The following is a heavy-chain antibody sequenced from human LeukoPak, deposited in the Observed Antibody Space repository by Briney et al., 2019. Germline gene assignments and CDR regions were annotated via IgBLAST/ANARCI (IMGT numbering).Heavy chain of an antibody. J-gene: IGHJ5*02. D-gene: IGHD3-22*01. CDR2: ISAYNGNT. CDR1: GYTFTSYG. CDR3: ARAHYYDSSGYYYL. V-gene: IGHV1-18*01. Sequence: GASVKVSCKASGYTFTSYGISWVRQAPGQGLEWMGWISAYNGNTNYAQKLQGRVTMTRDTSISTAYMELSRLRSDDTAVYYCARAHYYDSSGYYYLWGQGTLVTVSS.